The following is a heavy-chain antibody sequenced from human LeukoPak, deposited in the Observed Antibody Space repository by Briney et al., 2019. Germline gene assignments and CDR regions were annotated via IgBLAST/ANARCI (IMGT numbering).Heavy chain of an antibody. CDR3: ARHASLWFGYDY. D-gene: IGHD3-10*01. CDR1: GGSISSSSYY. V-gene: IGHV4-39*01. J-gene: IGHJ4*02. Sequence: SETLSLTCTVSGGSISSSSYYWGWIRQPPGKGLEWIGSIYYGGSTYYNPSLKSRVTISVDTSKNQFSLKLSSVTAADTAVYYCARHASLWFGYDYWGQGTLVTVSS. CDR2: IYYGGST.